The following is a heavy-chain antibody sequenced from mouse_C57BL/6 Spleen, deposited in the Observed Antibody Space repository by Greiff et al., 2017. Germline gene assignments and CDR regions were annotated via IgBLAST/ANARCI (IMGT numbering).Heavy chain of an antibody. CDR1: GYTFTSYW. D-gene: IGHD2-4*01. V-gene: IGHV1-64*01. CDR3: AKGDDYDGAY. J-gene: IGHJ3*01. CDR2: IHPNSGST. Sequence: QVQLKQPGAELVKPGASVKLSCKASGYTFTSYWMHWVKQRPGQGLEWIGMIHPNSGSTNYNEKFKSKATLTVDKSSSTAYMQLSSLTSEDSAVYYCAKGDDYDGAYWGQGTLVTVSA.